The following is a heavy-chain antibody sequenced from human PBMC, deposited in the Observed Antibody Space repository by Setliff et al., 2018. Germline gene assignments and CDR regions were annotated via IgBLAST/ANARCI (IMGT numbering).Heavy chain of an antibody. J-gene: IGHJ3*02. Sequence: SETLSLTCSVSGDSISSSSYYWGRIRQPPGKGLEWIGSINYSGITYYSPSLKSRVIVSVDTSKNQFSLKLSSATAADTAVYYCARLPGYCNGGNCYGYYTFDIWGQGTTVTVSS. CDR1: GDSISSSSYY. V-gene: IGHV4-39*01. D-gene: IGHD2-15*01. CDR3: ARLPGYCNGGNCYGYYTFDI. CDR2: INYSGIT.